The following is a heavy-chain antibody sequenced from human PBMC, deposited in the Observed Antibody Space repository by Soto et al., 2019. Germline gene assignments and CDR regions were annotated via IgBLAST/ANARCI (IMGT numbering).Heavy chain of an antibody. CDR2: ISYDGSNK. Sequence: QVQLVESGGGVVQPGRSLRLSCAASGFTFSSYGMHWVRQAPGKGLEWVAVISYDGSNKYYADSVKGRFTISRDNSKNTLYLQMNSLRAEDTAAYYCAKEGHHYEILTGYRSYYGMDVWGQGTTVTVSS. J-gene: IGHJ6*02. CDR3: AKEGHHYEILTGYRSYYGMDV. D-gene: IGHD3-9*01. CDR1: GFTFSSYG. V-gene: IGHV3-30*18.